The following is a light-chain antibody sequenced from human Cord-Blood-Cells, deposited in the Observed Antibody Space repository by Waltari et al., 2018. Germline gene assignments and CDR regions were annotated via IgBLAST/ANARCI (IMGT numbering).Light chain of an antibody. V-gene: IGKV3-20*01. CDR3: QQYGSSPVS. CDR2: GAS. CDR1: QSVSSSY. Sequence: EIVLTQSPGTLSLSPGERATLSCRASQSVSSSYLAWYQQKPGQTPRLLIYGASSRATGIPDRFSGSGSGTDFTLTISRLEPEDFAVYYCQQYGSSPVSFGQGTKLEIK. J-gene: IGKJ2*03.